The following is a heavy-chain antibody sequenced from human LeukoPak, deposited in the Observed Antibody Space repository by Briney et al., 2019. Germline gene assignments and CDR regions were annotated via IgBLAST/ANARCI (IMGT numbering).Heavy chain of an antibody. CDR1: GGSISSYY. Sequence: SETLSLTCTVSGGSISSYYWGWIRQPPGKGLEWLGYIYYSGSTSYNPSLKSRVTISVDTSKNQFSLKLSSVTGADTAVYYCASAGASSGYSPLHYWGQGTLVTVSS. J-gene: IGHJ4*02. V-gene: IGHV4-59*01. D-gene: IGHD3-22*01. CDR3: ASAGASSGYSPLHY. CDR2: IYYSGST.